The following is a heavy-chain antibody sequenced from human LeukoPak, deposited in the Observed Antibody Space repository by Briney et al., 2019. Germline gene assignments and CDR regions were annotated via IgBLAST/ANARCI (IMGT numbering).Heavy chain of an antibody. CDR1: GGPISSYY. Sequence: PSETLSLTCTVSGGPISSYYWSWIRQPPGKGLEWIGYIYYSGSTNYNPSLKSRVTISVDTSKNQFSLKLSSVTAAETAVYYCARERWGSARYYFDYWGQGTLVTVSS. D-gene: IGHD4-23*01. CDR2: IYYSGST. J-gene: IGHJ4*02. CDR3: ARERWGSARYYFDY. V-gene: IGHV4-59*01.